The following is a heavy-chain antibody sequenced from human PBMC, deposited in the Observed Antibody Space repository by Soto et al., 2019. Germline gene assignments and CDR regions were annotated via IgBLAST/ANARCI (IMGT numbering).Heavy chain of an antibody. D-gene: IGHD4-4*01. Sequence: EVQLLESGGGLVQPGGSLRLSCAASGLTFSGYGMRWVRQAPGTRLEWVSAISGSGSTTYYEDSVKGRFTISRDDSKNILFRQMNSLRAEDTAVYYCVTRSRGLQSSPPRLDSWGQGTLVTVSS. J-gene: IGHJ4*02. CDR2: ISGSGSTT. CDR1: GLTFSGYG. V-gene: IGHV3-23*01. CDR3: VTRSRGLQSSPPRLDS.